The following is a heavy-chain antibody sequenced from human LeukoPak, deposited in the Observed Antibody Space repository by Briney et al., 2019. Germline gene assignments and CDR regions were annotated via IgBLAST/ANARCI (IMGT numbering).Heavy chain of an antibody. J-gene: IGHJ5*02. CDR2: IYYSGST. CDR3: ARTEYNWFDP. CDR1: GGSISGDGYY. D-gene: IGHD2-21*02. V-gene: IGHV4-31*03. Sequence: SQTLSLTCTVSGGSISGDGYYWSWIRQHPGQGLEWIGYIYYSGSTYYNPSLKSRVTISVDTSKNQFSLKLNSVTAADTAVYYCARTEYNWFDPWGQGTLVTVSS.